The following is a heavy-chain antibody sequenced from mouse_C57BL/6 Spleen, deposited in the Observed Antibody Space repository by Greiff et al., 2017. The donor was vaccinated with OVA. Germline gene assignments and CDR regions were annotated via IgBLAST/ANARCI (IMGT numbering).Heavy chain of an antibody. J-gene: IGHJ4*01. V-gene: IGHV2-2*01. CDR3: ARRGYGSSYRAMDY. CDR2: IWSGGST. D-gene: IGHD1-1*01. Sequence: QVQLKQSGPGLVQPSQSLSITCTVSGFSLTSYGVHWVRQSPGKGLEWLGVIWSGGSTDYNAAFISRLSISTDNSTSQVFLKMNSLQADDTAIDYCARRGYGSSYRAMDYWGQGTSVTVSS. CDR1: GFSLTSYG.